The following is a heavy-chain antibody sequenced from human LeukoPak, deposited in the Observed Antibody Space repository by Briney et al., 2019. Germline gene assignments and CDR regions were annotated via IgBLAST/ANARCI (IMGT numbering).Heavy chain of an antibody. D-gene: IGHD4-17*01. Sequence: GGSLRLSCAASGFTLSRYSMNWVRQAPGKGLEWVSSISSGSSYIYYAGSVKGRFTISRDNAKNSLYLQMNSLRAEDTAVYYCARAPPYGDYVPDRVFSMWMIDYYYYMDVWGKGTTVTISS. CDR3: ARAPPYGDYVPDRVFSMWMIDYYYYMDV. J-gene: IGHJ6*03. V-gene: IGHV3-21*04. CDR1: GFTLSRYS. CDR2: ISSGSSYI.